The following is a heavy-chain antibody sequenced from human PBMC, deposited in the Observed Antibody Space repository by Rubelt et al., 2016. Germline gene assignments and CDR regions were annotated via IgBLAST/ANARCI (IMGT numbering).Heavy chain of an antibody. CDR2: ISAYDGNT. Sequence: QIQLVQSGPEVEKPGASVKVSCKASGYTFISYGISWIRQAPGQGLEWMGWISAYDGNTNYAQKVQGRVTMTTDTSTSTAYMELSSLRSEDTAVYYCARVPAGYCSSTSCYVSDYWGQGTLVTVSS. V-gene: IGHV1-18*01. D-gene: IGHD2-2*03. CDR1: GYTFISYG. J-gene: IGHJ4*02. CDR3: ARVPAGYCSSTSCYVSDY.